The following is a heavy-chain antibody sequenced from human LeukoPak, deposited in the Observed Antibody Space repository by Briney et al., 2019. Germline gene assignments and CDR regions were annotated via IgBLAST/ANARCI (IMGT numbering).Heavy chain of an antibody. Sequence: SETLSLTCTVSGGSISSSSYYWGWIRQPPGKGLEWIGSIYYSGSTNYNPSLKSRVTISVDTSKNQFSLKLSSVTAADTAVYYCARDHSSSWYPPDYWGQGTLVTVSS. CDR3: ARDHSSSWYPPDY. J-gene: IGHJ4*02. D-gene: IGHD6-13*01. CDR1: GGSISSSSYY. V-gene: IGHV4-39*07. CDR2: IYYSGST.